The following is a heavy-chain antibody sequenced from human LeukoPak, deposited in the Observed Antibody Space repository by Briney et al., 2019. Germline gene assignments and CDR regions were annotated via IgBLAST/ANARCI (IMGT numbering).Heavy chain of an antibody. V-gene: IGHV4-59*08. CDR3: ARHPYSDGFDI. J-gene: IGHJ3*02. CDR1: GGSISTYY. CDR2: VYYSGHT. Sequence: PSETLSLTCTVSGGSISTYYWSWIRQPPGKGLEWIAYVYYSGHTSYNPSLKGRVTISVDTSKNQISLKLNSVTAADTAVYYCARHPYSDGFDIWGQGTMVTVSS. D-gene: IGHD1-1*01.